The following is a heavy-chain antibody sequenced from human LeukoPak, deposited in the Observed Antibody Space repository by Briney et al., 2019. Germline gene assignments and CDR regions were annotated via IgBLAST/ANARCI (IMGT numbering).Heavy chain of an antibody. Sequence: GGSLRLSCAASGFTFSSYAMSWVRQAPGKGLEWVSAMSGSGGYTNHADSVKGRFTISRDNSKNTLHLQMNSLRAEDTAVYYCAKSNTDHYYMEVWGKGTTVTVSS. D-gene: IGHD2/OR15-2a*01. CDR2: MSGSGGYT. V-gene: IGHV3-23*01. J-gene: IGHJ6*03. CDR3: AKSNTDHYYMEV. CDR1: GFTFSSYA.